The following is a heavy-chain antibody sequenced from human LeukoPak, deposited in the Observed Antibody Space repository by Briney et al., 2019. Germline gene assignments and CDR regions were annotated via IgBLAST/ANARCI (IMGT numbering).Heavy chain of an antibody. J-gene: IGHJ4*02. Sequence: PGGSLRLSCAASGFTFSSYDMHWVRQAPGKGLEWVSAICTDGDTYYPGSVKCRFTISRDNSKNTLYLQMNSLGAEDTAVYYCAKSAPNYYCSGSIDYWGQGTLVTVSS. D-gene: IGHD3-10*01. CDR1: GFTFSSYD. CDR2: ICTDGDT. V-gene: IGHV3-13*01. CDR3: AKSAPNYYCSGSIDY.